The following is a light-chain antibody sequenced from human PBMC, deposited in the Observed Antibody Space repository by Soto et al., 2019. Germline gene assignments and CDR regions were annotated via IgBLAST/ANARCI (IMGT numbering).Light chain of an antibody. CDR2: AAS. Sequence: DIQMTQSPSALSASVGDRVTITCRASQNIDIYLHWYRQKPGKAPELLIFAASSLPSEVPSRFSGSGSGTDFTLAISSLQPEDVATYYCQQSYGSPPFTFGPGTKVDIK. CDR1: QNIDIY. J-gene: IGKJ3*01. CDR3: QQSYGSPPFT. V-gene: IGKV1-39*01.